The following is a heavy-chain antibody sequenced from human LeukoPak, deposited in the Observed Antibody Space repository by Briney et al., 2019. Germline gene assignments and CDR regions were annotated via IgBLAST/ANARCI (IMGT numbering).Heavy chain of an antibody. CDR1: GGTFSSYA. CDR3: ATGVLAYYDFWSGYLPEYFQH. V-gene: IGHV1-69*04. D-gene: IGHD3-3*01. CDR2: IIPILGIA. Sequence: GASVKVSCKASGGTFSSYAISWVRQAPGQGLEWMGRIIPILGIANYAQKFQGRVTITADKSTSTAYMELSSLRSEDTAVYYCATGVLAYYDFWSGYLPEYFQHWGQGTLVTVSS. J-gene: IGHJ1*01.